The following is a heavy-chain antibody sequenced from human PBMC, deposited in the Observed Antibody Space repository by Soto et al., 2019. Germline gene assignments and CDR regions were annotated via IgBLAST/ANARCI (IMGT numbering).Heavy chain of an antibody. CDR1: GGSFSGYY. CDR3: ARGGSSSWYDAVDY. J-gene: IGHJ4*02. Sequence: PSETLSLTCAVYGGSFSGYYWSWMRQPPGKGLEWIGEINHSGRTNYNQSLKSRVTISVDTSKHQFSLKLSSVTAADTAVYYCARGGSSSWYDAVDYWGQGTLVTVSS. CDR2: INHSGRT. V-gene: IGHV4-34*01. D-gene: IGHD6-13*01.